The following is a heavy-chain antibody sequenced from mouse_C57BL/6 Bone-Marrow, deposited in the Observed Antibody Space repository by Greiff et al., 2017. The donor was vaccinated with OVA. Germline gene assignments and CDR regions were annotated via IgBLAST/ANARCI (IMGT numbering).Heavy chain of an antibody. V-gene: IGHV1-82*01. D-gene: IGHD2-1*01. J-gene: IGHJ4*01. CDR3: ARIRGNNAMDY. CDR1: GYAFSSSW. CDR2: IYPGDGDT. Sequence: VQLQQSGPELVKPGASVKISCKASGYAFSSSWMNWVKQRPGKGLEWIGRIYPGDGDTNYNGKFKGKATLTADKSSSTAYMQLSSLTSEDSAVYFCARIRGNNAMDYWGQGTSVTVSS.